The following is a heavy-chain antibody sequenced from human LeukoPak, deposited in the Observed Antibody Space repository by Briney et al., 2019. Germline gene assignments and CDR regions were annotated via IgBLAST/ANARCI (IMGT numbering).Heavy chain of an antibody. J-gene: IGHJ3*02. CDR1: GFTFSDYY. V-gene: IGHV3-11*05. CDR3: ARVFGYYDSREIDAFDI. D-gene: IGHD3-22*01. Sequence: PGGSLRLSCAASGFTFSDYYMSRIRQTPRKGGEWVSYISSSSSYTNYADSVKGRFTISRDNAKNSMYLQMNRLRAEDTAVYYCARVFGYYDSREIDAFDIWGQGTMVTVSS. CDR2: ISSSSSYT.